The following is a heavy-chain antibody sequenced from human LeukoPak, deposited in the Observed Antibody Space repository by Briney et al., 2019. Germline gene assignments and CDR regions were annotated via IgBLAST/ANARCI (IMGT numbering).Heavy chain of an antibody. CDR3: TRHHSSSWYSV. D-gene: IGHD6-13*01. Sequence: GESLKISCKGSGYSFTNNWIGWVRQMPGKGLEWMGIIYPGDSDTRYSPSFQGQVTISADKSISTAYLQWSNLKASDTAMYYCTRHHSSSWYSVWGQGTLVIVSS. CDR1: GYSFTNNW. V-gene: IGHV5-51*01. J-gene: IGHJ4*02. CDR2: IYPGDSDT.